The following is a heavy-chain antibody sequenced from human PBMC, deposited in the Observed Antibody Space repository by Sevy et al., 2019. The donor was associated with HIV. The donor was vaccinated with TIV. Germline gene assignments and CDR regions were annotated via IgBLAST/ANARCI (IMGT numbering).Heavy chain of an antibody. D-gene: IGHD2-2*01. Sequence: SETLSLTCTVSGDSISNYYGSWIRQPPGKGLEWIGYIYNSGSTNYNPSLKSRVTISVDTSKNQFSLKLSSVTAADTAVYYCASVVVVPAAKYFYFYYMDVWGQGTTVTVSS. J-gene: IGHJ6*03. CDR2: IYNSGST. CDR1: GDSISNYY. CDR3: ASVVVVPAAKYFYFYYMDV. V-gene: IGHV4-59*01.